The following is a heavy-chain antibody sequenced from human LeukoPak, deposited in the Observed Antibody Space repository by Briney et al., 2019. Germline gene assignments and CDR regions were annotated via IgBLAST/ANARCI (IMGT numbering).Heavy chain of an antibody. J-gene: IGHJ3*01. CDR1: GGSISDYF. CDR3: ARRFRTGGDLHHDAYDV. V-gene: IGHV4-59*12. D-gene: IGHD3-16*01. CDR2: VYYLGKP. Sequence: PSETLSLTCGVSGGSISDYFWGWIRQPPGKGLEWIGHVYYLGKPTCSPSLKSRVSILVDTSKNQFSLELSSVTAADTAVYYCARRFRTGGDLHHDAYDVWGQGTVVTVSS.